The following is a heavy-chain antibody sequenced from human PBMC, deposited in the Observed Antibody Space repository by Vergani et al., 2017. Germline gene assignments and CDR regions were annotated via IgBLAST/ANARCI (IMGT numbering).Heavy chain of an antibody. J-gene: IGHJ3*02. CDR3: ARVGAAWAFDI. V-gene: IGHV3-11*06. CDR2: ISSSSSHT. Sequence: QVQLVESGGALVRPGGSLRLSCAASGFTFSDFYMTWIRQAPGQGLEWVSYISSSSSHTNYADSVKGRFTISRDNGKNSLYLQMHSLRADDTAVYYCARVGAAWAFDIWGQGTVVTVSS. D-gene: IGHD3-3*01. CDR1: GFTFSDFY.